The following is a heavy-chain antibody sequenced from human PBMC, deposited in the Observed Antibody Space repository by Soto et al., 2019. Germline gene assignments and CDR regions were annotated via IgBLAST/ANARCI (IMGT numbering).Heavy chain of an antibody. Sequence: QVQLVQSGAEMKEPGSSVKVSCKTSGGTFSSSAISWLRQAPGQGLEWMGGIIPLFRTPDYAQKFQGRVTIAADEYTSPAYMELSSLRSEDTAVYYCARDNDRLQLGGNYYYILDVWGQGTTITVSS. CDR1: GGTFSSSA. CDR2: IIPLFRTP. J-gene: IGHJ6*02. V-gene: IGHV1-69*12. D-gene: IGHD4-4*01. CDR3: ARDNDRLQLGGNYYYILDV.